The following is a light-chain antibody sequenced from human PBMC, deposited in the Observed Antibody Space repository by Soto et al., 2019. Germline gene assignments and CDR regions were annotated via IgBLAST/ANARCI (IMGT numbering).Light chain of an antibody. CDR2: DDN. V-gene: IGLV1-51*01. CDR3: GSWDSSLSAVI. Sequence: QSVLTQPPSVSAAPGQKVTISCSGSSSNIGGNSVSSYQQLPGTAPKLLIYDDNKRPSGIPDRFSGSKSGTSATLGITGFQTGDEADYYCGSWDSSLSAVIFGGGTKVTVL. J-gene: IGLJ2*01. CDR1: SSNIGGNS.